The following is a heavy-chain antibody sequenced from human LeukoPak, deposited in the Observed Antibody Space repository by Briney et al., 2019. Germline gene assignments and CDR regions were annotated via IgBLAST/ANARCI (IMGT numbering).Heavy chain of an antibody. J-gene: IGHJ4*02. CDR2: MNPNSGNT. Sequence: ASVKVSCKASGYTFTSYDINWVRQATGQGLEWMGWMNPNSGNTGYAQKFQGRVTMTRNTSISTAYMELSSLRSEDTAVYYCARAPMVRGVISYDYWGQGTLVTVSP. D-gene: IGHD3-10*01. V-gene: IGHV1-8*01. CDR1: GYTFTSYD. CDR3: ARAPMVRGVISYDY.